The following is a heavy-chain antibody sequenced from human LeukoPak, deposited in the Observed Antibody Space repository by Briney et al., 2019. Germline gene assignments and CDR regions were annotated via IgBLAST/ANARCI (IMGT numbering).Heavy chain of an antibody. CDR1: GVSFSGYY. CDR3: ARGRYANYYYYGMDV. CDR2: INHSGST. V-gene: IGHV4-34*01. D-gene: IGHD2-8*01. Sequence: PSETLSLTCAVYGVSFSGYYWSWIRQPPGKGLEWIGEINHSGSTNYNPSLKSRVTISVDTSKNQFSLKLSSVTAADAAVYYCARGRYANYYYYGMDVWGQGTTVTVSS. J-gene: IGHJ6*02.